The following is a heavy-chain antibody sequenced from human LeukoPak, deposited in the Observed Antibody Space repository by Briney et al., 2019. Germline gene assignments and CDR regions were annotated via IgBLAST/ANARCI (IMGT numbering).Heavy chain of an antibody. CDR3: ARDRDDSSVHHYFDY. V-gene: IGHV3-66*02. CDR1: GFTVEAHF. J-gene: IGHJ4*02. CDR2: LYHGDRT. D-gene: IGHD3-22*01. Sequence: GGSLRLSCAASGFTVEAHFMSWVRQAPGKGLEWVSVLYHGDRTYYADSVKGRFTISRDSSENTVYLQMKSLRDEDTAVYYCARDRDDSSVHHYFDYWGQGALVTVSS.